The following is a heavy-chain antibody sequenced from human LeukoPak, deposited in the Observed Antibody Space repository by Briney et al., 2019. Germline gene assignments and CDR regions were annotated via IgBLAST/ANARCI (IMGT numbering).Heavy chain of an antibody. CDR2: IYYSGST. V-gene: IGHV4-59*01. CDR1: GGSISTYY. CDR3: ARAGGRYSSGWSYFDY. J-gene: IGHJ4*02. D-gene: IGHD6-19*01. Sequence: PSETLSLTCTVSGGSISTYYWSWIRQPPGSGLEWIGYIYYSGSTNYNPSLKSRVTISVDTSKNQFSLKLSSVTAADTAVYYCARAGGRYSSGWSYFDYWGQGTLVTVSS.